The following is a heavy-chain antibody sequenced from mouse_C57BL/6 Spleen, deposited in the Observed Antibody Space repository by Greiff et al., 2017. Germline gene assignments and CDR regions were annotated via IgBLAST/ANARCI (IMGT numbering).Heavy chain of an antibody. Sequence: EVQLVESGGGLVKPGGSLKLSCAASGFTFSSYTMSWVRQTPEKRLEWVATISGGGGNTYYPDSVKGRFTISRDNAKNTLYLQMSSLRSEYTALYYGARRAQATAWFAYWGQGTLVTVSA. CDR1: GFTFSSYT. V-gene: IGHV5-9*01. D-gene: IGHD3-2*02. J-gene: IGHJ3*01. CDR3: ARRAQATAWFAY. CDR2: ISGGGGNT.